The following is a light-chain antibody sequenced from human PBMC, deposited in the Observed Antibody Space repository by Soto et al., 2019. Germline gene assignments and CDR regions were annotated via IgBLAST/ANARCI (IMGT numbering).Light chain of an antibody. CDR1: RSVSTSY. V-gene: IGKV3-20*01. J-gene: IGKJ2*01. CDR3: QQYGSLPYT. Sequence: EIVLTQSPGTLSLSPGERATLSCRASRSVSTSYLAWYQQKPGQAPRLLIYGASSRATGIPDRFSGSGSGTHFTLTISRLEPEDFAVYYCQQYGSLPYTFGQGTKLEIK. CDR2: GAS.